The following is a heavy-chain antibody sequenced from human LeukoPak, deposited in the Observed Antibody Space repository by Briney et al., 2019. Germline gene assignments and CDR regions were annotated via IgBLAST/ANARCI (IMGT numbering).Heavy chain of an antibody. D-gene: IGHD3-10*01. CDR2: IYSGGST. CDR3: ASGSGSYRTPYYYMDV. J-gene: IGHJ6*03. Sequence: GGSLRLSCVASGFTVSSNYMSWVRQAPGKGLEWVSVIYSGGSTYYADSVRGRFTISRDNSKNTLYLQMNSLRAEDTAVYYCASGSGSYRTPYYYMDVWGTGTTVTVSS. V-gene: IGHV3-53*01. CDR1: GFTVSSNY.